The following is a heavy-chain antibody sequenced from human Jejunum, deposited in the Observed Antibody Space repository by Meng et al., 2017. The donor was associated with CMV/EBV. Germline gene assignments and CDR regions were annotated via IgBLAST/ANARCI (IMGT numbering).Heavy chain of an antibody. CDR2: IRYDGSNQ. Sequence: AASGCTFGGFGMHWVRQAPGKGLEWVAFIRYDGSNQYYADSVKGRFTISRDNSKNTLSLHMNSLRPEDTAVFYCAKEEGTGSTPDCWGQGTLVTVSS. CDR3: AKEEGTGSTPDC. D-gene: IGHD1-26*01. J-gene: IGHJ4*02. V-gene: IGHV3-30*02. CDR1: GCTFGGFG.